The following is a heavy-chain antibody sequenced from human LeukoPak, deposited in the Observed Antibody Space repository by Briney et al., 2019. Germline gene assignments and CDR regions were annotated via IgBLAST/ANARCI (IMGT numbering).Heavy chain of an antibody. CDR1: GFTFSSYG. J-gene: IGHJ4*02. Sequence: GGSLRLSCAASGFTFSSYGMHWVRQAPGKGLEWVAVISYDGSNKYYADSVKGRFTISRDNSKNTLYLQMNSLRAEGTAVYYCAKDSLVLSSSWYNYFDYWGQGTLVTVSS. V-gene: IGHV3-30*18. D-gene: IGHD6-13*01. CDR2: ISYDGSNK. CDR3: AKDSLVLSSSWYNYFDY.